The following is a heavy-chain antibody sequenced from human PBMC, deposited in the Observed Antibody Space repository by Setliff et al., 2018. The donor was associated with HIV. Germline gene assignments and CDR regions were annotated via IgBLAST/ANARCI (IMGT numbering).Heavy chain of an antibody. CDR3: ARSGHYYMDV. CDR2: ISRDGNTI. CDR1: GLTFSSYA. Sequence: PGGSLRLSCAASGLTFSSYAMSWLRQAPGKGLEWVPYISRDGNTIYYADSVKGRFTISRDNAKNSLYLQMNSLRAEDTAVYYCARSGHYYMDVWGKGTTVT. J-gene: IGHJ6*03. D-gene: IGHD2-15*01. V-gene: IGHV3-48*01.